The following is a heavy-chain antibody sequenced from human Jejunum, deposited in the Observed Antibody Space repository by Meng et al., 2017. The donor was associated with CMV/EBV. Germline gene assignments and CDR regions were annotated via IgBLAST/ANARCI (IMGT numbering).Heavy chain of an antibody. CDR1: GFTFNNYA. V-gene: IGHV3-23*01. J-gene: IGHJ6*02. CDR2: FAANGDYI. Sequence: ASGFTFNNYAMAWVRQAPGKGLEWVSGFAANGDYINYADSVKGRFTISRDNSKNTLYLEMNSLRAEDTALYYCARAGGIYDSPDVWGQGTTVTVSS. CDR3: ARAGGIYDSPDV. D-gene: IGHD3-3*01.